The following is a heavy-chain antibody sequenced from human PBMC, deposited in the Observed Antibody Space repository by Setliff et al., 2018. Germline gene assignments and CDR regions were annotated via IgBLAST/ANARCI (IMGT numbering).Heavy chain of an antibody. Sequence: SETLSLTCTVSGGPFSGASIWSWIRQPPGKGLELIGYVYYSGTAKYDPSLESRVIMSVDASKNQISLKLNSVTAADTAFYYCAKGGTYRYFDFWGQGALVTVSS. CDR2: VYYSGTA. CDR3: AKGGTYRYFDF. V-gene: IGHV4-59*01. J-gene: IGHJ4*02. D-gene: IGHD1-26*01. CDR1: GGPFSGAS.